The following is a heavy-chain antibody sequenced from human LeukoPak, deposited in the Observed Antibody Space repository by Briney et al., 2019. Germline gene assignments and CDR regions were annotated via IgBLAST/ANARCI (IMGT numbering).Heavy chain of an antibody. Sequence: GGSLRLSCAASGFTFSSYAMNWVRQAPGKGLEWVSYISSSSSTIYYADSVKGRFTISRDNAKNSLYLQMNSLRAEDTAVYYCAKRPDIVVVPAAIWDDYWGQGTLVTVSS. CDR2: ISSSSSTI. D-gene: IGHD2-2*01. CDR1: GFTFSSYA. CDR3: AKRPDIVVVPAAIWDDY. J-gene: IGHJ4*02. V-gene: IGHV3-48*01.